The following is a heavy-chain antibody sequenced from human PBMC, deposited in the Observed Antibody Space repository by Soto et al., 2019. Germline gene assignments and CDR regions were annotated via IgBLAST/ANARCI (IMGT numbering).Heavy chain of an antibody. CDR2: ISFDGNNK. CDR1: GFIFNDYG. Sequence: LRLSCEASGFIFNDYGMHWVRQAPGKGLDWVAVISFDGNNKYYAQSVKGRFTISRDNSKNTLFLHMDSLRREDTAVYHCVKGDLDTAVVNSPDAFDFWGQGTMVTVSS. J-gene: IGHJ3*01. CDR3: VKGDLDTAVVNSPDAFDF. D-gene: IGHD5-18*01. V-gene: IGHV3-30*18.